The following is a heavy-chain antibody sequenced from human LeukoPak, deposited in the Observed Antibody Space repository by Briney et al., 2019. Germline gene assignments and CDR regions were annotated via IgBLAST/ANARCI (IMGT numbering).Heavy chain of an antibody. V-gene: IGHV4-61*01. CDR2: IYYSGST. CDR3: ATDPLSEVVAPSFDY. CDR1: GGSVSSGSYY. J-gene: IGHJ4*02. Sequence: SETLSLTCTVSGGSVSSGSYYWSWIRQPPGKGLEWIGYIYYSGSTNYNPSLKSRVTISVDTSKNQFSLKLSSVTAADTAVYSCATDPLSEVVAPSFDYWGQGTLVTVSS. D-gene: IGHD2-15*01.